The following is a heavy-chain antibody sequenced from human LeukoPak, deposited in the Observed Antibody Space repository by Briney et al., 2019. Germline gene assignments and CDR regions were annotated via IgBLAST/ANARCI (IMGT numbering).Heavy chain of an antibody. CDR3: ARVGYCVGECPDY. Sequence: SETLSLTCTVSGGSISSGGYYWSWIRQHPGKGLEWIGYIYYSGSTYYNPSLKSRVTISVDTSKNQFSLKLTSVTAADTAVYYCARVGYCVGECPDYWGQGTLVTVSS. J-gene: IGHJ4*02. CDR1: GGSISSGGYY. D-gene: IGHD2-21*01. CDR2: IYYSGST. V-gene: IGHV4-31*03.